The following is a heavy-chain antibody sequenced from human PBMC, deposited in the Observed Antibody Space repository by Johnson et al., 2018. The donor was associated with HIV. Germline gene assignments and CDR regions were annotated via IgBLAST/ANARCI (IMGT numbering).Heavy chain of an antibody. CDR3: AKDVQVRGIVLMVTLFDAFDI. CDR2: ISNDGSNK. Sequence: QVQLVESGGGVVQPGRSLSLSCAASGFTFSSYAMHWVRQAPGKGLECVALISNDGSNKYYADSVKGRFPISRDNSKNMLYLQMNILRPEDTAVYYCAKDVQVRGIVLMVTLFDAFDIWGQGTMVTVSS. V-gene: IGHV3-30*04. J-gene: IGHJ3*02. CDR1: GFTFSSYA. D-gene: IGHD2-8*01.